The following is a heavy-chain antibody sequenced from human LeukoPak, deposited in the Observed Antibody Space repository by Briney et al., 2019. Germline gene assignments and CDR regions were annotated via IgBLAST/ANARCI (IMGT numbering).Heavy chain of an antibody. CDR3: ARFGVARIDY. V-gene: IGHV3-7*05. Sequence: RGSPRLSCAGSGFTFSSYWMSWVRQAPGKGLEWVANIKEDGSEKYYVDSVKGRFTISRDNAKNSLYLQMKSLRAEDTAVYYCARFGVARIDYWGQGTLVTVSS. J-gene: IGHJ4*02. D-gene: IGHD3-3*01. CDR2: IKEDGSEK. CDR1: GFTFSSYW.